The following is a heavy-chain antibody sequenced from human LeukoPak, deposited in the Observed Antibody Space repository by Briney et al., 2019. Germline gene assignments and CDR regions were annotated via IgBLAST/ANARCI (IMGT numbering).Heavy chain of an antibody. CDR3: ARDQIRYFDWLFEYDY. V-gene: IGHV1-18*01. D-gene: IGHD3-9*01. CDR1: GYTFTSYG. J-gene: IGHJ4*02. CDR2: ISAHNGNT. Sequence: ASVKVSCKASGYTFTSYGISWVRQAPGQGLEWMGWISAHNGNTNYAQKLQGRVTMTTDTSTSTAYMELRSLRSDDTAVYYCARDQIRYFDWLFEYDYWGQGTLVTVSS.